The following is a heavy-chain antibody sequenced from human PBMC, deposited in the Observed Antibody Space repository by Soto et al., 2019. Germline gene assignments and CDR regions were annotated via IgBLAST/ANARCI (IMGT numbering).Heavy chain of an antibody. CDR2: IIPIFGGP. V-gene: IGHV1-69*06. J-gene: IGHJ5*02. CDR3: GKKRVWAMIDFWRSNWFAP. D-gene: IGHD3-3*01. Sequence: QVQLVQSGAVVKKPGSSVTVSCKASGGMFSDYTISWVRQAPGQGLEWMGGIIPIFGGPHYEQKFQGSITLTARKPATAVHLESVDLSSEDTPAYWPGKKRVWAMIDFWRSNWFAPWGQETLVTVS. CDR1: GGMFSDYT.